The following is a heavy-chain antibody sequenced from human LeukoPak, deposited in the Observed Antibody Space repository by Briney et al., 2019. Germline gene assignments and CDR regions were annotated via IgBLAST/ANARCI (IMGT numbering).Heavy chain of an antibody. CDR1: GYTFTSYG. CDR2: ISAYNGNT. V-gene: IGHV1-18*01. Sequence: ASVKVSCKASGYTFTSYGISWVRQAPGQGLEWMGWISAYNGNTNYAQKLQGRVTMTTDTSTSTAYMELRSLRSDDTAVYDCARGDYYDSSGYYYWGAFDIWGQGTMVTVSS. D-gene: IGHD3-22*01. CDR3: ARGDYYDSSGYYYWGAFDI. J-gene: IGHJ3*02.